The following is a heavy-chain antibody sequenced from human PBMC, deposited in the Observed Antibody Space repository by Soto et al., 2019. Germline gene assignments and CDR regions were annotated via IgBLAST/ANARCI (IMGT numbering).Heavy chain of an antibody. Sequence: SETLSLTCTVSGDSISSGDYFWSWIRQPPGKGLEWIGEIYHSGSTNYNPSLKSRVTISVDKSKNQFSLKLSSVTAADTAVYYCVWYYYDSSGYYYFDYWGQGTLVTVSS. J-gene: IGHJ4*02. CDR1: GDSISSGDY. CDR2: IYHSGST. D-gene: IGHD3-22*01. V-gene: IGHV4-4*02. CDR3: VWYYYDSSGYYYFDY.